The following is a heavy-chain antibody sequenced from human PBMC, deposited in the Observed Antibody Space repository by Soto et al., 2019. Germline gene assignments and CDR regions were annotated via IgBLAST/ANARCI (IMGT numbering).Heavy chain of an antibody. J-gene: IGHJ4*02. CDR1: GYTFTSYD. CDR2: MYTNSGNT. CDR3: AREKSSASFDY. Sequence: QVQLVQSGAEVKKPGASVKVSCKASGYTFTSYDINWGRKATGQGLEWMGGMYTNSGNTGYAKKFQSRVTKTRNTSISTPYMELSSLRSEDTAVDYCAREKSSASFDYLGQGTLVTVSS. D-gene: IGHD6-6*01. V-gene: IGHV1-8*01.